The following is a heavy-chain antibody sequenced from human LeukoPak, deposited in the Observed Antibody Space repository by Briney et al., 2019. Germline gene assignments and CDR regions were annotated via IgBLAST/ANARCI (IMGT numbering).Heavy chain of an antibody. V-gene: IGHV4-34*01. CDR1: GGSFSGYY. D-gene: IGHD3-10*01. CDR2: INHSGST. J-gene: IGHJ5*02. Sequence: SETLSLTCAVYGGSFSGYYWSWIRQPPGKGLEWIGEINHSGSTNYNPSLKSRVTISVDTSKNQFSLKLSSVTAADTAVYYCARGRYYYGSGSYKAGNWFDPWGQGTLVTVSS. CDR3: ARGRYYYGSGSYKAGNWFDP.